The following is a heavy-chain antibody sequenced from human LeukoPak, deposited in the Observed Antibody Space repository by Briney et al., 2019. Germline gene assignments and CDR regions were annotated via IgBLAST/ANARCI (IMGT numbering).Heavy chain of an antibody. CDR2: ISGSSDYT. CDR1: GFTFGTYA. Sequence: GGSLRLSCAASGFTFGTYAMSWVRQAPGKGLEWVSAISGSSDYTFYADSVKGRFTISGDNSKNTLYLQMSSLGAEDTAVYYCARDFGTAYYFDYWGQGTLVTVSS. D-gene: IGHD3-3*01. J-gene: IGHJ4*02. V-gene: IGHV3-23*01. CDR3: ARDFGTAYYFDY.